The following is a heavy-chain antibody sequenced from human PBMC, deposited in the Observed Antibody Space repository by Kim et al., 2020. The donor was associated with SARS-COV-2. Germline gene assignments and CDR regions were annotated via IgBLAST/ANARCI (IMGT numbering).Heavy chain of an antibody. D-gene: IGHD4-17*01. CDR3: AREGWTVTTIDY. J-gene: IGHJ4*02. Sequence: GGSLRLSCAASGFTFSSYAMHWVRQAPGKGLEWVAVISYDGSNKYYADSVKGRFTISRDNSKNTLYLQMNSLRAEDTAVYYCAREGWTVTTIDYWGQGTLVTVSS. V-gene: IGHV3-30*04. CDR2: ISYDGSNK. CDR1: GFTFSSYA.